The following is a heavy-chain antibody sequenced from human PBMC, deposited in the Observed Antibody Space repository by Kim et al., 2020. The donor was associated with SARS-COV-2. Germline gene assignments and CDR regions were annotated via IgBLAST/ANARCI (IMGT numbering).Heavy chain of an antibody. D-gene: IGHD3-3*01. V-gene: IGHV4-31*03. CDR3: ARAGATIFGVVSAFDI. Sequence: SETLSLTCTVSGGSISSGGYYWSWIRQHPGKGLEWIGYIYYSGSTYYNPSRKSRVTISVDTSKNQFSLKLSSVTAAETAVYYCARAGATIFGVVSAFDIWGQGTMVTVSS. CDR2: IYYSGST. CDR1: GGSISSGGYY. J-gene: IGHJ3*02.